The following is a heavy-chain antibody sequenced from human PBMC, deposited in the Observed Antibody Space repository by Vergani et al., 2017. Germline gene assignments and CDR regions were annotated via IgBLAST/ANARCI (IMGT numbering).Heavy chain of an antibody. Sequence: QVQLQESGPGLVKPSQTLSLTCTVSGGSISSGDYYWSWIRQPPGKGLEWIGYIYYSGSTYYNPSRKRRVTIAVDTAKNQFSLKLSAVSAADTAVYYCAREGIDYGEYGLYYYGRDVWGQGP. CDR2: IYYSGST. D-gene: IGHD4-17*01. V-gene: IGHV4-30-4*01. CDR1: GGSISSGDYY. CDR3: AREGIDYGEYGLYYYGRDV. J-gene: IGHJ6*02.